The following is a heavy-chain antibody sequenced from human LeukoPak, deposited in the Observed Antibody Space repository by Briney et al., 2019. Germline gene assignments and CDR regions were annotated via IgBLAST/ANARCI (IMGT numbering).Heavy chain of an antibody. CDR1: GFTFRNFW. CDR2: IHPEGNEK. V-gene: IGHV3-7*04. J-gene: IGHJ4*02. Sequence: PGGSLRLSCAASGFTFRNFWRSWVRQAPGRGLEWVANIHPEGNEKYHVESVKGRFTISRDNPKSSLFLQMNGLRVDDTAVYYRARGDAFSGDHWGQGTLVTVSS. CDR3: ARGDAFSGDH.